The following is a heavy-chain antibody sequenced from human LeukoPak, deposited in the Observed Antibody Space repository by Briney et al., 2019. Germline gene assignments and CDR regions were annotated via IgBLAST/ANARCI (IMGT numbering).Heavy chain of an antibody. J-gene: IGHJ1*01. V-gene: IGHV5-51*01. Sequence: GESLKISCKGSGYSFTNYWIGWVRQMPGKGLEWMGLIYPGDSDTRYSPSFQGQVTISADKSVNTAYLQWSSLKASDTAMYYCAVGRDFYDSTNFYFPYFHHWGQGTLVTVSS. CDR1: GYSFTNYW. CDR2: IYPGDSDT. D-gene: IGHD3-22*01. CDR3: AVGRDFYDSTNFYFPYFHH.